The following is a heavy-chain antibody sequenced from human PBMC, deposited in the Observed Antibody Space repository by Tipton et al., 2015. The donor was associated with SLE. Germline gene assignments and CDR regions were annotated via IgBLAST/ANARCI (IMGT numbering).Heavy chain of an antibody. V-gene: IGHV4-39*01. CDR2: ITNNGNT. CDR1: GGSISGSNYY. J-gene: IGHJ5*02. CDR3: ARHDTNYGRNWFDP. Sequence: TLSLTCTVSGGSISGSNYYWDWIRQPPGKGPEWIGRITNNGNTYYIPSLQSRVTMSVDTSKNHFSLKLSSVTAADTAVYYCARHDTNYGRNWFDPLGQGTLVTVSS. D-gene: IGHD2-8*01.